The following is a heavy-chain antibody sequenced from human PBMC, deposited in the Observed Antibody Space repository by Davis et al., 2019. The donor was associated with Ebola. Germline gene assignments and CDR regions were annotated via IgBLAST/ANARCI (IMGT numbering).Heavy chain of an antibody. V-gene: IGHV1-18*01. Sequence: AASVKVSCKASGYTFTRYGISWVRQAPGQGLEWMGWISAYNGNTNYAQNLQGRVTMTTDTSTSTAYMEVRSLRYDDTAVYYCARAVTMVLPSGWFDPWGQGTLVTVFS. D-gene: IGHD3-10*01. CDR2: ISAYNGNT. CDR3: ARAVTMVLPSGWFDP. CDR1: GYTFTRYG. J-gene: IGHJ5*02.